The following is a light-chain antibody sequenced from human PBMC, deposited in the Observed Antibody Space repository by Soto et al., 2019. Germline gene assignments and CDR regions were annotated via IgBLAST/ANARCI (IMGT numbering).Light chain of an antibody. V-gene: IGLV2-8*01. CDR3: TSYAGSNDRYV. Sequence: HSVLTQPPSASASPGQSVTISCTGTSSDGGGYNYVSWYQQHPGKAPKLMIYEVSQRPSGVPDRFSGSKSGNTASLTVSGLQPEDEADYYCTSYAGSNDRYVFGTGTKVTVL. J-gene: IGLJ1*01. CDR1: SSDGGGYNY. CDR2: EVS.